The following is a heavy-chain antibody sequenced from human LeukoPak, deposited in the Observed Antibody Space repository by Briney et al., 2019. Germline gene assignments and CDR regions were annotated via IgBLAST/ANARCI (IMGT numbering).Heavy chain of an antibody. Sequence: ASVKVSCKAAGYTFTSYAMNWVRQAPGQGLEWMGWINTNTGNPTYAQGFTGRFVFSLDTSVSTAYLQISSLKAEDTAVYYCARGSTYDILTGYPDHWGQGTLVTVSS. CDR2: INTNTGNP. CDR3: ARGSTYDILTGYPDH. CDR1: GYTFTSYA. D-gene: IGHD3-9*01. V-gene: IGHV7-4-1*02. J-gene: IGHJ4*02.